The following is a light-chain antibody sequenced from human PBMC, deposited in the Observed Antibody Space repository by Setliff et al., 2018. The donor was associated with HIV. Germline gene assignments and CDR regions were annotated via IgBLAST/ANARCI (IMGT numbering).Light chain of an antibody. V-gene: IGLV2-11*01. J-gene: IGLJ1*01. CDR2: DVS. CDR3: CSYVGTYISV. CDR1: RSDVGGYNY. Sequence: QSALTQPPSASGSPGQSVTISCTGTRSDVGGYNYVSWYQQHPGKAPKLMIYDVSNRPSGVSNRFSGSKSGNTASLTISGLQAEDEADYYCCSYVGTYISVFGTGTKVTVL.